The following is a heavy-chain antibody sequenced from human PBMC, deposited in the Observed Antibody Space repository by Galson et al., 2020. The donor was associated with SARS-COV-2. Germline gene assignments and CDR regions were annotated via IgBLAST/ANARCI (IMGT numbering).Heavy chain of an antibody. CDR1: GFTFSSYT. D-gene: IGHD3-9*01. J-gene: IGHJ4*02. V-gene: IGHV3-21*01. CDR3: ARSYDILTESDCDF. Sequence: NSGGYLRLSCAASGFTFSSYTLNWVRQAPGKGLEWVSSISSRRTYRNYAESVKGRFTISRYDAKKSVFLQMDSLRAEDTAMYYCARSYDILTESDCDFWGQGTLVTGSA. CDR2: ISSRRTYR.